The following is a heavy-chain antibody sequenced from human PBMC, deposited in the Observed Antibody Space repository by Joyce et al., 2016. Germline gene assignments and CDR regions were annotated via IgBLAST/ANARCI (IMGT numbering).Heavy chain of an antibody. CDR3: ARFTRIQLWLT. Sequence: QVHLQQWGAGLLKSSETLSLTCGVYGGSLSGYYWNWIRQPPGKGLDWIGEIHHSGTTNYNPSLKSRVSMSLDTAKSQFSLRMTSVTAADTAIYYCARFTRIQLWLTWGQGTLVTVSS. J-gene: IGHJ4*02. D-gene: IGHD1-1*01. CDR1: GGSLSGYY. CDR2: IHHSGTT. V-gene: IGHV4-34*01.